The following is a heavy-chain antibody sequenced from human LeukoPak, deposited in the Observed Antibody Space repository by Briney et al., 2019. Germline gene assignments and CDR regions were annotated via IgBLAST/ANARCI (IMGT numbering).Heavy chain of an antibody. V-gene: IGHV4-39*01. Sequence: SETLSLTCTVSGGSISSSSYYWGWIRQPPGKGVEWIGSIYYSGSTYYNPPLKSRGTISVDTSKTQFSMKLSSVTAADTAVYYCATYDSSGYYPYWYFDLWGRGTLVTVSS. CDR3: ATYDSSGYYPYWYFDL. D-gene: IGHD3-22*01. CDR1: GGSISSSSYY. CDR2: IYYSGST. J-gene: IGHJ2*01.